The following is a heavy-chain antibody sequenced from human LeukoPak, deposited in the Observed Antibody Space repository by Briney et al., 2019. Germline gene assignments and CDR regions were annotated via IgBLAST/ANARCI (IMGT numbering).Heavy chain of an antibody. V-gene: IGHV5-51*01. CDR1: GYSFNSYC. Sequence: GESLKISCKVSGYSFNSYCIGWVRQMPGTGLEWMGIIYPGDSGPTYSPSFQGQVTSSVDKSINTAYLQWSSLQASDTAMYYCGMSGDRVPLQDDVFDVWCQGTMVTVST. CDR2: IYPGDSGP. J-gene: IGHJ3*01. CDR3: GMSGDRVPLQDDVFDV. D-gene: IGHD1-26*01.